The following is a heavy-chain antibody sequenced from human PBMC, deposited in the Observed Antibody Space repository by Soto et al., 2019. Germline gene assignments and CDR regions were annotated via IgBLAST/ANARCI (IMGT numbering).Heavy chain of an antibody. Sequence: PAETLSPTCTVSGGSISSSRYYLFGMGQPPGKGLELIGSIFYSGSTYHNPSLKSRVTISVDTSKNQFSLKLSSVAAADTAVYYCARPPTASLDAFDIWGQGTMVTVSS. V-gene: IGHV4-39*01. CDR1: GGSISSSRYY. J-gene: IGHJ3*02. CDR2: IFYSGST. CDR3: ARPPTASLDAFDI.